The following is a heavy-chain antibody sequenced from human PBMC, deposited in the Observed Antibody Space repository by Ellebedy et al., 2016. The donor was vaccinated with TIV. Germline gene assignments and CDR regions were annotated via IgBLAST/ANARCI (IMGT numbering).Heavy chain of an antibody. D-gene: IGHD5-24*01. CDR2: INPNSGGT. CDR1: GYTFINYV. J-gene: IGHJ5*02. CDR3: ARDKEFEKNYLFDP. Sequence: ASVKVSCKTSGYTFINYVMSWVRQAPGQGLEWMGWINPNSGGTNYAQKFQGRVTMTRDTSISTAYMELSRLRSDDTAVYYCARDKEFEKNYLFDPWGQGTLVTVSS. V-gene: IGHV1-2*02.